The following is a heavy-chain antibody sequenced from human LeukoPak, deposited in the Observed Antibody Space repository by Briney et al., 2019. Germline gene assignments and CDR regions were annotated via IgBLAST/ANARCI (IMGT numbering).Heavy chain of an antibody. V-gene: IGHV1-2*06. D-gene: IGHD2-2*01. J-gene: IGHJ4*02. CDR3: ARLVLVPAADGEFDY. CDR2: INPNSGGT. Sequence: GASVKVSCKASGYTFTGYYMHWVRQAPGQGLEWMGRINPNSGGTNYAQKFQGRVTMTRDTSISTAYMELSRLRSGDTAVYYCARLVLVPAADGEFDYWGQGTLVTVSS. CDR1: GYTFTGYY.